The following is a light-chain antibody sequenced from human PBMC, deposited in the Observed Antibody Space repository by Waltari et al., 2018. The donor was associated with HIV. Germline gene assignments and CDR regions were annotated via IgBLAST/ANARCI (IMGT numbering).Light chain of an antibody. J-gene: IGLJ3*02. CDR3: VLYMGSGIWV. V-gene: IGLV8-61*01. Sequence: QTVVTQEPSFSVSPGGTVTLTCGLSSGSVSTPYYPRWYQQTPGQAPRTLIYSTNTRSSGVPDRFSGSILGNRAALTITGAQADDESDYYCVLYMGSGIWVFGGGTKLTVL. CDR2: STN. CDR1: SGSVSTPYY.